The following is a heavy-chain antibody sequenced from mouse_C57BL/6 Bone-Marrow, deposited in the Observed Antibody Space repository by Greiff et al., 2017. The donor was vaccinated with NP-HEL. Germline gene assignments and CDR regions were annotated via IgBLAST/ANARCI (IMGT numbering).Heavy chain of an antibody. J-gene: IGHJ1*03. V-gene: IGHV1-69*01. CDR1: GYTFTSYW. D-gene: IGHD1-1*01. CDR3: ASSHYYGSSYGYVDV. CDR2: IDPSDSYT. Sequence: QVQLQQPGAELVMPGASVKLSCKASGYTFTSYWMHWVKPRPGQGLEWIGEIDPSDSYTNYNQKFKGKSTLTVDKSSSTAYMQLSSLTSEDSAVYYCASSHYYGSSYGYVDVWGTGTTVTVSS.